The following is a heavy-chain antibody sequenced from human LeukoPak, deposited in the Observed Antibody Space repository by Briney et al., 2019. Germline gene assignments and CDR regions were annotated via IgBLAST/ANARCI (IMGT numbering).Heavy chain of an antibody. J-gene: IGHJ4*02. Sequence: SETLSLTCTVSGGSISSYYWSWIRQPPGKGLEWIGYIYYSGSTNYNPSLKSRVTISVDTSKNQFSLKLSSVTAADTAVYYCARVPEASYYYGSGSSYFDYWGQGTLVTVSS. CDR1: GGSISSYY. CDR3: ARVPEASYYYGSGSSYFDY. CDR2: IYYSGST. D-gene: IGHD3-10*01. V-gene: IGHV4-59*01.